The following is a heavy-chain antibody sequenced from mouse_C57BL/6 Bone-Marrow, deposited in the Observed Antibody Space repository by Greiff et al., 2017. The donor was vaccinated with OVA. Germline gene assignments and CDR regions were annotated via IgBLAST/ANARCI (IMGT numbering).Heavy chain of an antibody. V-gene: IGHV1-81*01. CDR3: AREGAGAWYYGG. J-gene: IGHJ1*03. Sequence: QVQLQPSGAELVRPGASVKLSCKASGYTFTSYGISWVKQRTGQGLEWIGEIYPRSGNTYYNEKFKGKATLTVDKSSSTAYMELRSLTSEDSAVYDCAREGAGAWYYGGWGTGTTVTVAS. CDR2: IYPRSGNT. D-gene: IGHD3-3*01. CDR1: GYTFTSYG.